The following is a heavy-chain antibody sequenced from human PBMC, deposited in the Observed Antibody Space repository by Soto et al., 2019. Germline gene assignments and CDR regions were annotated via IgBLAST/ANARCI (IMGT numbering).Heavy chain of an antibody. CDR2: IIPIFGTA. Sequence: QVQLVQSGAEVKKPGSSVKVSCKASGGTFSSYAISWVRQAPGQGLEWMGGIIPIFGTANYAQKFQGRVTIAADESTSTDYMELSSLRSEDTAVYYCARDPPIAWDSPSDDYWGQGTLVTVSS. J-gene: IGHJ4*02. V-gene: IGHV1-69*01. CDR3: ARDPPIAWDSPSDDY. D-gene: IGHD1-26*01. CDR1: GGTFSSYA.